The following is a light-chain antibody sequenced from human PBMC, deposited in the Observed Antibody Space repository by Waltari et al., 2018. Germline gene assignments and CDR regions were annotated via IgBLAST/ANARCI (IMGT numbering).Light chain of an antibody. Sequence: QSALTQPPSVSKGLGQTATFTCSGDINNVGRRGAAWLQQPQGHPPKLLPYRDHSRPSGVSDRRSASRSGDTASLTITGLRPDDEADYFCLAWDNSLKAWLFGGGTKLTVL. J-gene: IGLJ3*02. CDR2: RDH. V-gene: IGLV10-54*01. CDR1: INNVGRRG. CDR3: LAWDNSLKAWL.